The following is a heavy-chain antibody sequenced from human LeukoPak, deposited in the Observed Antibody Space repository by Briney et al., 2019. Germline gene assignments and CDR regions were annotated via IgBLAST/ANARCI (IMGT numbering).Heavy chain of an antibody. J-gene: IGHJ6*03. Sequence: SETLSLTCTVSGGSISSSSYYWGWIRQPPGKGLEWIGSIYYSGSTYYNPSLKSRVTISVDTSKNQFSLKLSSVTAADTAVYYCARHASGRGAPGTVDYYYYMDVWGKGTTVTISS. V-gene: IGHV4-39*01. CDR1: GGSISSSSYY. CDR3: ARHASGRGAPGTVDYYYYMDV. CDR2: IYYSGST. D-gene: IGHD3-10*01.